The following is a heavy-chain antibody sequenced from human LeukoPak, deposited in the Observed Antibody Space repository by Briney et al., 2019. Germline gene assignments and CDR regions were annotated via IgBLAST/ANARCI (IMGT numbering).Heavy chain of an antibody. V-gene: IGHV3-7*01. D-gene: IGHD3-22*01. CDR2: IKQDGTEK. J-gene: IGHJ4*02. CDR1: GFTFSSYW. Sequence: GGSLRLSCAASGFTFSSYWMTWVRQAPGRGLEWVANIKQDGTEKHYVDSVKGRFTISRDNAKNSLYLQMNSLRAEDTAVYFCARLDYYDSSGYPTDIDSWGQGTLVTVSS. CDR3: ARLDYYDSSGYPTDIDS.